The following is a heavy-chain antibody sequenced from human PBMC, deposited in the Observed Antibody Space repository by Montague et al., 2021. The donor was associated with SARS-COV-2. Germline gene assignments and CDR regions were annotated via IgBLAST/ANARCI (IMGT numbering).Heavy chain of an antibody. D-gene: IGHD6-6*01. CDR1: GASVASGNFY. Sequence: SETLSLTCTVYGASVASGNFYRSWILQPPGTGLEWIGYMYYTGHTNYNPSLESRVTMPVDPSKNQFSLTLTSVTAADTAVYYCARSRGNEPSRQGFDYWGQGALVTVYS. V-gene: IGHV4-61*01. CDR3: ARSRGNEPSRQGFDY. CDR2: MYYTGHT. J-gene: IGHJ4*02.